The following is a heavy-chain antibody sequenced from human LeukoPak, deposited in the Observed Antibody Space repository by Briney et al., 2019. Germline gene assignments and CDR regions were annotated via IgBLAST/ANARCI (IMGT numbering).Heavy chain of an antibody. CDR2: ISSSGYTI. CDR3: ARARSSAGDGFDI. D-gene: IGHD2-15*01. V-gene: IGHV3-48*03. Sequence: GGSLRFSCEASGFTFRGYEMHWVRQAPGKGLEWVSYISSSGYTIYYADSVKGRFTISRDNAKNSLYLQMNSLRAEDTAVYYCARARSSAGDGFDIWGQGTMVTVSS. CDR1: GFTFRGYE. J-gene: IGHJ3*02.